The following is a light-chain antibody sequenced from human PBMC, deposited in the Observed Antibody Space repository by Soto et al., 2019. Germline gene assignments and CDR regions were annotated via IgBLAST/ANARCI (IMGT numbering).Light chain of an antibody. V-gene: IGLV2-23*01. CDR2: EGT. Sequence: QSALTQPTSVSGSLGQSITISCTGSSSDVGTYYFVSWYQQHPGKVPKLMIYEGTKRPSGVSDRFSGSKSGNTASMTISGLQAEGEANYYCCSYAGNNIFVFGTGTKVTVL. CDR1: SSDVGTYYF. CDR3: CSYAGNNIFV. J-gene: IGLJ1*01.